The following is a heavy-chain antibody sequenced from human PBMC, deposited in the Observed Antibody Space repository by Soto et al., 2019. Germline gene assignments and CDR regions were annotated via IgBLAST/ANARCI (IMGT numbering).Heavy chain of an antibody. CDR1: GFTVSSNY. CDR2: IYSGGST. D-gene: IGHD6-13*01. J-gene: IGHJ6*02. CDR3: ARRSKQQLPRYYYYGMDV. Sequence: PGVSLRLSFAASGFTVSSNYMSWFRQAPGKGLEWVSVIYSGGSTYYADSVKGRFTISRDNSKNTLYLQMNSLRAEDTAVYYCARRSKQQLPRYYYYGMDVWGQGTTFTVSS. V-gene: IGHV3-53*01.